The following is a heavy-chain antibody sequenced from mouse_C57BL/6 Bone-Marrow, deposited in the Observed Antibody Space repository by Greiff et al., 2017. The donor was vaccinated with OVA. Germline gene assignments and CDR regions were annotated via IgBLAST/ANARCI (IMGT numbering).Heavy chain of an antibody. CDR1: GYAFTNYL. J-gene: IGHJ1*03. V-gene: IGHV1-54*01. CDR3: ARSHYYGSSHWYFDV. D-gene: IGHD1-1*01. CDR2: INPGSGGT. Sequence: VQLVESGAELVRPGTSVKVSCKASGYAFTNYLIEWVKQRPGQGLEWIGVINPGSGGTNYNEKFKGKATLTADKSSSTAYMQLSSLTSEDSAVYFCARSHYYGSSHWYFDVWGTGTTVTVSS.